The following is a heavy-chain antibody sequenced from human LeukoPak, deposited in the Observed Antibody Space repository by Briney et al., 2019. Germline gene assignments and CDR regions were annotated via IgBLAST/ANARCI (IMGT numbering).Heavy chain of an antibody. D-gene: IGHD4-17*01. CDR2: INSDASTI. CDR1: GLTFSSDW. V-gene: IGHV3-74*01. CDR3: AKHKENYGDSCLDDY. Sequence: PGGSLRLSCAASGLTFSSDWMHWVRQVPGKGLVWVSRINSDASTINYADSVKGRFTISRDNAKNTLYLQMNSLRGEDTAVYYCAKHKENYGDSCLDDYWGQGTLVTVSS. J-gene: IGHJ4*02.